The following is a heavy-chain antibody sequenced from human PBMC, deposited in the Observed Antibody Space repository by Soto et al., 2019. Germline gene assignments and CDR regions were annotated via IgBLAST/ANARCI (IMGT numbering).Heavy chain of an antibody. D-gene: IGHD6-13*01. J-gene: IGHJ4*02. V-gene: IGHV2-5*01. Sequence: SGPTLVNPTQTLTLTCTFSGFSLSTSGVGVGWIRQPPGKALEWLALIYWNDDKRYSPSLKSRLTITKYTSKNQMDLTMTNIDPVDTATYCCAHRRSLAADGLFDYWGRVTRVAVST. CDR3: AHRRSLAADGLFDY. CDR1: GFSLSTSGVG. CDR2: IYWNDDK.